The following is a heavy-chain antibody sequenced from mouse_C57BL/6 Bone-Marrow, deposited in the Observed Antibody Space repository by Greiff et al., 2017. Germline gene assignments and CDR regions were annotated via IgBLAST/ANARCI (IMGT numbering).Heavy chain of an antibody. Sequence: EVMLVESGEGLVKPGGSLKLSCAASGFTFGSYAMSWVRQTPEKRLEWVAYISSGGDYIYYADTVKGRFTISRDNARNTLYLQMSSLKSEDTAMYYCTRGPPYYYGSRWYFDVWGTGTTVTVSS. CDR2: ISSGGDYI. CDR3: TRGPPYYYGSRWYFDV. CDR1: GFTFGSYA. J-gene: IGHJ1*03. V-gene: IGHV5-9-1*02. D-gene: IGHD1-1*01.